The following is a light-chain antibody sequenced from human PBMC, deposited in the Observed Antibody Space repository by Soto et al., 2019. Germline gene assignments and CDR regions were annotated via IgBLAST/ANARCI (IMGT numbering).Light chain of an antibody. Sequence: DIQMTQSPSSXSASVGDRVTITCRASQGISTYLNWYQQKPGKAPKLLIYAASSLQSGVPSRFSGSGSETDFTLTISSLQPEHFATYSCQQSYSTTWTFGQGTKVDIK. V-gene: IGKV1-39*01. CDR3: QQSYSTTWT. J-gene: IGKJ1*01. CDR2: AAS. CDR1: QGISTY.